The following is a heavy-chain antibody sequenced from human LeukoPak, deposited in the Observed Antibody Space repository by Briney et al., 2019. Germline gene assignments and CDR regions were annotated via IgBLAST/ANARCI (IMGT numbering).Heavy chain of an antibody. D-gene: IGHD3-10*01. CDR3: AKDQGFGEIDYYGMDV. J-gene: IGHJ6*02. CDR2: ISAYNGNT. Sequence: ASVKVSCKASGYTFTSYGISWVRQAPGQGLEWMGWISAYNGNTNYAQKLQGRVTMTTDTSTSTAYMELRSLRSDDTAVYYCAKDQGFGEIDYYGMDVWGQGTTVTVSS. V-gene: IGHV1-18*01. CDR1: GYTFTSYG.